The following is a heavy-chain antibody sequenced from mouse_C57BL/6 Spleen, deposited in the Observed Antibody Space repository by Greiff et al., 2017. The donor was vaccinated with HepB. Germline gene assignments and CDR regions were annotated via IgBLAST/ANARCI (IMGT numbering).Heavy chain of an antibody. CDR1: GFTIKNTY. V-gene: IGHV14-3*01. D-gene: IGHD1-1*01. CDR3: APITTVVDWDLDV. J-gene: IGHJ1*03. Sequence: VQLQQSVAELVRPGASVKLSCTASGFTIKNTYMHWVKQRPEQGLEWIGRIDPANGNTKYAPKFQGKATITADTSSNTAYLQLSSLTSEDTAIYYGAPITTVVDWDLDVWGTGTTVTVSS. CDR2: IDPANGNT.